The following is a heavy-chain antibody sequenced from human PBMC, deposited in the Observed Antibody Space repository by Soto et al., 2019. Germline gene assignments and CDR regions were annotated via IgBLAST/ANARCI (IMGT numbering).Heavy chain of an antibody. V-gene: IGHV1-2*04. Sequence: QVQLVQSGAEVKKPGASVKVSCKASGYTFTGYYMHWVRQAPGQGLEWMGWINPNSGGTNYAQKFQGWVTMTTDTSITPAYLELSRLRSHATAVYYCARDRVLGVAVGYSGMDVWGPGTTVTVSS. J-gene: IGHJ6*02. CDR1: GYTFTGYY. CDR3: ARDRVLGVAVGYSGMDV. CDR2: INPNSGGT. D-gene: IGHD3-10*01.